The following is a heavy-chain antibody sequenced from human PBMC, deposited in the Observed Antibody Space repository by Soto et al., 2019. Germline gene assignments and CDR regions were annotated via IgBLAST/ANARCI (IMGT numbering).Heavy chain of an antibody. CDR1: GGSVSGASYY. CDR3: ARGLDFYGSGSPDLNGY. Sequence: TLSLTCTVSGGSVSGASYYWSWIRQSPGKGLEWIGNINHSGATNYNPSLKTRATISVDTSKKQFSLQLSSVTSADTAVYFCARGLDFYGSGSPDLNGYWGQGTLVTVSS. CDR2: INHSGAT. D-gene: IGHD3-10*01. J-gene: IGHJ4*02. V-gene: IGHV4-61*01.